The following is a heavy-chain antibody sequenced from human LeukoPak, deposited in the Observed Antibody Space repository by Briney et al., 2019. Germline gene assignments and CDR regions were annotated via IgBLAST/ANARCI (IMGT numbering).Heavy chain of an antibody. J-gene: IGHJ3*02. CDR1: GFTFSSYS. V-gene: IGHV3-21*01. Sequence: GGSLRLSCAASGFTFSSYSMYWVRQAPGKGLEWVSSISSSSSYIYYADSVKGRFTISRDNAKNSLYLQMNSLRAEDTAVYYCARSGHLNYDSSGYSPRFAFDIWGQGTMVTVSS. CDR2: ISSSSSYI. CDR3: ARSGHLNYDSSGYSPRFAFDI. D-gene: IGHD3-22*01.